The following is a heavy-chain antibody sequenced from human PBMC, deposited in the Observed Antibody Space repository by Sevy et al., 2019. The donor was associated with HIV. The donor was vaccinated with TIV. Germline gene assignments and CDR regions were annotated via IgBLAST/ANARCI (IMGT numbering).Heavy chain of an antibody. J-gene: IGHJ4*02. Sequence: ASVKVSCKASGGTFSSYAISWVRQAPGQGLEWMGRIIPIFGTANYAQKFQGRVTITADESTSTAYMELSSLRSGDTAVYYCASSPGHYDSSGYYPGGQLYYFDYWGQGTLVTVSS. CDR3: ASSPGHYDSSGYYPGGQLYYFDY. CDR2: IIPIFGTA. V-gene: IGHV1-69*13. CDR1: GGTFSSYA. D-gene: IGHD3-22*01.